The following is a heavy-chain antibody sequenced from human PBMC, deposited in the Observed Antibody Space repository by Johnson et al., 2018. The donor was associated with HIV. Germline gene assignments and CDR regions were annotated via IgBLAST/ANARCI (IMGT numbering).Heavy chain of an antibody. Sequence: VQLVESGRGLVQPGGSLRLSCAASGFSFSTHWMTWVRQAPGKGLEWVASLRPDGGEKYYVDSVKGRFTISRDNAKNSLYLQMNSLRAEDTAVYYCTRSQGAGEGAFGMWGQGKMVTVSS. CDR2: LRPDGGEK. V-gene: IGHV3-7*05. J-gene: IGHJ3*02. CDR3: TRSQGAGEGAFGM. D-gene: IGHD6-19*01. CDR1: GFSFSTHW.